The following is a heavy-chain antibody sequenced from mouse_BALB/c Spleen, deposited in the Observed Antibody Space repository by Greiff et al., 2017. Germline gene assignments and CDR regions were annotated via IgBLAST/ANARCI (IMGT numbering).Heavy chain of an antibody. Sequence: VQLQQSGAELVKPGASVKLSCTASGFYIKDTYMHWVKQRPEQGLEWIGRIDPANGNTKYDPKFQGKATITADTSSNTAYLQLSSLTSEDTAVYYCARRGDSFYYYAMDYWGQGTSVTVAS. CDR1: GFYIKDTY. J-gene: IGHJ4*01. CDR3: ARRGDSFYYYAMDY. D-gene: IGHD2-13*01. CDR2: IDPANGNT. V-gene: IGHV14-3*02.